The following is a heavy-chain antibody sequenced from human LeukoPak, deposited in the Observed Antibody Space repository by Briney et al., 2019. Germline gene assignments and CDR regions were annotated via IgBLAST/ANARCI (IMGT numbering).Heavy chain of an antibody. CDR2: INPNSGGT. V-gene: IGHV1-2*02. CDR1: GYTFTGYY. J-gene: IGHJ4*02. Sequence: ASVKVSCKASGYTFTGYYMHWVRQAPGQGLEWMGWINPNSGGTNYAQKFQGRVTMTRDTSISTAYMELSRLRSDDTAVYYCATEMMGSGSYYPFDYWGQGTLVTVSS. CDR3: ATEMMGSGSYYPFDY. D-gene: IGHD3-10*01.